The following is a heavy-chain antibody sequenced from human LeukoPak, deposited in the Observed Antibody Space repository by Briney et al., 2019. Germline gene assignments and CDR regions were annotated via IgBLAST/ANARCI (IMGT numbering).Heavy chain of an antibody. J-gene: IGHJ6*02. CDR1: GGTFSSYA. CDR3: ARDRVDIVATTGTYYYYGMDV. V-gene: IGHV1-69*05. CDR2: IIPIFGTA. D-gene: IGHD5-12*01. Sequence: SVKVSCKASGGTFSSYAISWVRQAPGQGLEWMGGIIPIFGTANYAQKLQGRVTMTTDTSTSTAYMELRRLRSDDTAVYYCARDRVDIVATTGTYYYYGMDVWGQGTTVTVSS.